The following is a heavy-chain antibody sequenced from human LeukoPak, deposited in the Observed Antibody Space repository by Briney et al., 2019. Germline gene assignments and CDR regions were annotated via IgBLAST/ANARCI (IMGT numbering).Heavy chain of an antibody. CDR3: ARVVILSDSSGYYPL. Sequence: SETLSLTCAVYGGSFSGYYWSWIRQPPGKGLEWIGEINHSGSTNYNPSLKSRVTISVDTSKNQFSLKLSSVTAADTAVYYCARVVILSDSSGYYPLWGQGTLVTVSS. CDR2: INHSGST. CDR1: GGSFSGYY. J-gene: IGHJ4*02. D-gene: IGHD3-22*01. V-gene: IGHV4-34*01.